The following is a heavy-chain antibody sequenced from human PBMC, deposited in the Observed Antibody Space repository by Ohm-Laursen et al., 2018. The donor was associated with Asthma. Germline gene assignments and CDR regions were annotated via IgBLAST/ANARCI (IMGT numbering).Heavy chain of an antibody. J-gene: IGHJ4*02. V-gene: IGHV1-2*06. Sequence: GSSVKVSCKTSGYNFNGYFLHWVRQAPGQGLEWMGRINPSTGGTNYGHHLQGRVTMTRDTSSSTVYMELSRLKSDDTAVYFCARLRSECISTSCYAGYLYWGQGTLVSVSS. D-gene: IGHD2-2*01. CDR2: INPSTGGT. CDR3: ARLRSECISTSCYAGYLY. CDR1: GYNFNGYF.